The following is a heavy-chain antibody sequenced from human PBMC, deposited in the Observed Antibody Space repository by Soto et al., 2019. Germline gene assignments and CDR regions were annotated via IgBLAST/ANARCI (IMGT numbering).Heavy chain of an antibody. V-gene: IGHV3-23*01. Sequence: GGSLRLSCAASGFTFSSYAMNWVRQAPGKGLEWVSAISGSGGSTYYADSVKGRFTISRDSSKNTLYLQMNSLRAEDTAVYYCAKGNSWSPALVLDIWGQGTMXXVXS. CDR1: GFTFSSYA. CDR2: ISGSGGST. J-gene: IGHJ3*02. D-gene: IGHD1-7*01. CDR3: AKGNSWSPALVLDI.